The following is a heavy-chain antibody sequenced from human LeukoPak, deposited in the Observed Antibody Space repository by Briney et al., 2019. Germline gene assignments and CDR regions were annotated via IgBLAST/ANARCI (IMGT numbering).Heavy chain of an antibody. CDR2: IKSKTDGGTT. J-gene: IGHJ4*02. CDR1: GFTFSSYA. CDR3: TTDIPPKYCSGGSCYPGFDY. Sequence: GSLRLSCAASGFTFSSYAMSWVRQAPGKGLEWVGRIKSKTDGGTTDYAAPVKGRFTVSRDDSKNTLYLQMNSLKTEDTAVYYCTTDIPPKYCSGGSCYPGFDYWGQGTLVTVSS. V-gene: IGHV3-15*01. D-gene: IGHD2-15*01.